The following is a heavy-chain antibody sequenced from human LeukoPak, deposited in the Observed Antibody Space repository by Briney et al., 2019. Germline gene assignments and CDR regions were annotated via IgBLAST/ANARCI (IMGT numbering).Heavy chain of an antibody. J-gene: IGHJ4*02. CDR3: ARVGVVTAGGFDY. CDR2: IIPIFGTA. V-gene: IGHV1-69*05. CDR1: GGTFSSYA. D-gene: IGHD3-3*01. Sequence: EASVKVSCKASGGTFSSYAISWVRQAPGQGLEWMGGIIPIFGTANYAQKFQGRVTITTDESTSTAYMELSSLRSEDPAVYYCARVGVVTAGGFDYWGQGTLVTVSS.